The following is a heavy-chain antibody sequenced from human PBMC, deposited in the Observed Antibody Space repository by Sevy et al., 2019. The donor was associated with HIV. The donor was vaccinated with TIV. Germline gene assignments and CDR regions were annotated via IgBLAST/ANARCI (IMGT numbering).Heavy chain of an antibody. CDR1: GGSISSGDYY. J-gene: IGHJ6*02. Sequence: SETLSLTCTVSGGSISSGDYYWSWIRQPPGKGLEWIGYIYYSGSTYYNPSLKSRVTISVDTSKNQFSLKLSSVTAADTAVYYCARVVPLVQEAGPYYYYGMDVWGQGTTVTVSS. CDR2: IYYSGST. D-gene: IGHD6-6*01. V-gene: IGHV4-30-4*01. CDR3: ARVVPLVQEAGPYYYYGMDV.